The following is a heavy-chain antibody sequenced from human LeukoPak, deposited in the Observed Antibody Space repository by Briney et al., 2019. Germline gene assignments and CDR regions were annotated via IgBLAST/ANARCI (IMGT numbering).Heavy chain of an antibody. Sequence: ASVKVSCKASGYTFTSYYMHWVRQAPGQGLEWMGIINPSGGSTSYAQKFQGRVTMTRDTSTSTVYMELSSLRSEDTAVYYCARDRIAAAGARTPWYWGQGTLVTVFS. CDR1: GYTFTSYY. CDR3: ARDRIAAAGARTPWY. D-gene: IGHD6-13*01. CDR2: INPSGGST. V-gene: IGHV1-46*01. J-gene: IGHJ4*02.